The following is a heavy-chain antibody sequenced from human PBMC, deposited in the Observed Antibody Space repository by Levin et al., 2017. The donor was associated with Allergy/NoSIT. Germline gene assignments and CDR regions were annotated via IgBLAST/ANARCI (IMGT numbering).Heavy chain of an antibody. J-gene: IGHJ4*02. D-gene: IGHD4-11*01. CDR2: IKTKAHGGTR. CDR1: GFSFTYAW. V-gene: IGHV3-15*01. CDR3: TTDLDGPGCRNFVCYSDYDY. Sequence: AGGSLRLSCAASGFSFTYAWMSWVRQAPEKGLEWVGRIKTKAHGGTREYAAPVQGRFSITRDDSKNTLYLQMSSLKIEDTAVYYCTTDLDGPGCRNFVCYSDYDYWGQGTLVTVSS.